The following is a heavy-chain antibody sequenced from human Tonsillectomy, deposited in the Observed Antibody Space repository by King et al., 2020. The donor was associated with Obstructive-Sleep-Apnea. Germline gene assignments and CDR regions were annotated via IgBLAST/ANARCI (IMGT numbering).Heavy chain of an antibody. V-gene: IGHV4-39*07. CDR1: GGSLSSSSYY. CDR2: IYYSGST. J-gene: IGHJ4*02. Sequence: QLQESGPGLVKPSETLSLTCTVSGGSLSSSSYYWGWIRQPPGKGLGWIGSIYYSGSTYYNPSLKSRVTISVDTSKNQFSLKLSSVTAAATAVYYCARDPYYGGNRDYFDYWGQGTLVTVSS. D-gene: IGHD4-23*01. CDR3: ARDPYYGGNRDYFDY.